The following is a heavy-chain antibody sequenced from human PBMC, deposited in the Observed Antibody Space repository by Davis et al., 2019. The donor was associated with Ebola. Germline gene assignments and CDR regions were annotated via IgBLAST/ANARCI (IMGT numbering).Heavy chain of an antibody. CDR1: GGSFSGYY. V-gene: IGHV4-34*01. D-gene: IGHD3-22*01. J-gene: IGHJ4*02. CDR2: IYYSGST. Sequence: MPGGSLRLSCAVYGGSFSGYYWSWIRQPPGKGLEWIGSIYYSGSTYYNPSLKSRVTISVDTSKNQFSLKLSSVTAADTAVYYCARGLYYYDSSGYYRYWGQGTLVTVSS. CDR3: ARGLYYYDSSGYYRY.